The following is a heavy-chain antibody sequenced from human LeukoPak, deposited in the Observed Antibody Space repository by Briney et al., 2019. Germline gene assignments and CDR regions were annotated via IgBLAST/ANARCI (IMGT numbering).Heavy chain of an antibody. J-gene: IGHJ5*02. Sequence: PGGSLRLSCAASGFTFSSYWMHWVRQAPGKGLVWVSRINSDGSSTSYADSVKGRFTISRDNAKNTLYLQMNSPRAEDTAVYYCARGRYYDSSGYYYRSWFDPWGQGTLVTVSS. V-gene: IGHV3-74*01. CDR1: GFTFSSYW. D-gene: IGHD3-22*01. CDR3: ARGRYYDSSGYYYRSWFDP. CDR2: INSDGSST.